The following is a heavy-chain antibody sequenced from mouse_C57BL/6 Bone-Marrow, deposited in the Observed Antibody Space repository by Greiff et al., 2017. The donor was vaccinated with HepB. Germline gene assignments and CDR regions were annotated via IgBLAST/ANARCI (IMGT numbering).Heavy chain of an antibody. J-gene: IGHJ3*01. CDR3: TTAYYSNYVSVLWFAY. D-gene: IGHD2-5*01. V-gene: IGHV14-4*01. Sequence: EVQLQQSGAELVRPGASVKLSCTASGFNIKDDYMHWVKQRPEQGLEWIGWIDPENGDTEYASKFQGKATITEDTSSNTAYLQLSSLTSEDTAVYYCTTAYYSNYVSVLWFAYGGQGTRVTVSA. CDR1: GFNIKDDY. CDR2: IDPENGDT.